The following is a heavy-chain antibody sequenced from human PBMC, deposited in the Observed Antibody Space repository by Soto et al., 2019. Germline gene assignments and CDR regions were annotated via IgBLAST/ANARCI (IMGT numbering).Heavy chain of an antibody. J-gene: IGHJ5*02. CDR2: ISYDGSNK. V-gene: IGHV3-30-3*01. Sequence: QVQLVESGGGVVQPGRSLRLSCAASGFTFSNYAMHWVRQAPGKGPEWVALISYDGSNKYYADSVKGRFTISRDNSKNTLYLQMNSLRAEDTAVYYCAGGGYCISTRCYLNWFDPGGQGTLVTVSS. D-gene: IGHD2-2*01. CDR1: GFTFSNYA. CDR3: AGGGYCISTRCYLNWFDP.